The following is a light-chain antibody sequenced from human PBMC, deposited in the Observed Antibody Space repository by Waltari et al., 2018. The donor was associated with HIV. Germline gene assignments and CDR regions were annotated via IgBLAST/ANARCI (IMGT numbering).Light chain of an antibody. J-gene: IGLJ2*01. CDR1: DSDIGSYNY. CDR2: EVN. Sequence: QSALTQPPSASGSPGQSVTISCTGSDSDIGSYNYVSWYRQHPGKAPKLMIYEVNKRPSGVPDRFSGAKSGSVASLTVSGLQADDEADYYCSSYTGRDIRVVFGGGTKLTVL. V-gene: IGLV2-8*01. CDR3: SSYTGRDIRVV.